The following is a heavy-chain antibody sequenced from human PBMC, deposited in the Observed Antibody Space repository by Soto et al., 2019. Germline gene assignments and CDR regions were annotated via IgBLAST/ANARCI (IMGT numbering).Heavy chain of an antibody. V-gene: IGHV1-3*01. Sequence: GASVKVSCKASGYTFTSYAMHWVRQAPGQRLEWMGWINAGNGNTKYSQKFQGRVTITRDTSASTAYMELSSLRSEDTAVYYCARTTHCSGGSCYSTYYYYGMDVWGQGTTVTVSS. CDR2: INAGNGNT. D-gene: IGHD2-15*01. CDR3: ARTTHCSGGSCYSTYYYYGMDV. J-gene: IGHJ6*02. CDR1: GYTFTSYA.